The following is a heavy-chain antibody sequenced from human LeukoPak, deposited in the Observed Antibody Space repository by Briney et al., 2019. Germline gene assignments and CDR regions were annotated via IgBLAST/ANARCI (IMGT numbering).Heavy chain of an antibody. CDR1: GFTFSSYE. J-gene: IGHJ4*02. CDR2: ISSSGSTI. D-gene: IGHD3-22*01. Sequence: PGGSLRLSCAASGFTFSSYEMNWVRQAPGKGLEWVSYISSSGSTIYYADSVKGRFTISRDNAKNSLYLQMNSLRAEDTAVYYCAREDHLLGYYDSSGYPFDYWGQGTLVTVS. CDR3: AREDHLLGYYDSSGYPFDY. V-gene: IGHV3-48*03.